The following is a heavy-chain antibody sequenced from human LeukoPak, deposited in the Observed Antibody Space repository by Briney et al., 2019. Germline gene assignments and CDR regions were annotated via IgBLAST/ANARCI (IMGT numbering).Heavy chain of an antibody. CDR3: AGGVYGYNAFDY. J-gene: IGHJ4*02. Sequence: GGSLRLSCAPSRFTFSDYGMSWVRQAPGKGLEWVSHISSGKSVMNYADSVKGRFTISRDNGKTSVYLQMNGLRDEDTAVYYCAGGVYGYNAFDYWGQGTLVSVSS. V-gene: IGHV3-48*02. D-gene: IGHD5/OR15-5a*01. CDR1: RFTFSDYG. CDR2: ISSGKSVM.